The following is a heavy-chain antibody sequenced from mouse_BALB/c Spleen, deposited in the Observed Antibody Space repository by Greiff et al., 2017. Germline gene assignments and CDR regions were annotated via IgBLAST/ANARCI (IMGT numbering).Heavy chain of an antibody. CDR1: GFNIKDTY. J-gene: IGHJ2*01. CDR3: ARFHDGNYAFDY. CDR2: IDPANGNT. V-gene: IGHV14-3*02. D-gene: IGHD2-3*01. Sequence: EVQLQESGAELVKPGASVKLSCTASGFNIKDTYMHWVKQRPEQGLEWIGRIDPANGNTKYDPKFQGKATITEDTSSNTAYLQLSSLTSEYTAVYYCARFHDGNYAFDYWGQGTTLTVSS.